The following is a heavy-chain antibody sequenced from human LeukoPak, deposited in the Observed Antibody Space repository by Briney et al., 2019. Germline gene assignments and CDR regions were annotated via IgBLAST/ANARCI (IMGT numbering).Heavy chain of an antibody. J-gene: IGHJ4*02. CDR2: IRSKAHSYAT. V-gene: IGHV3-73*01. CDR3: TSPRPGGDRYNFDY. D-gene: IGHD5-24*01. CDR1: GFTFSGSA. Sequence: GASLRLSCAASGFTFSGSAMHWVRQASGQGLEWVGRIRSKAHSYATAYDASVKGRFTMSTDDSKNTAYLHMNSLKTEDTAVYYCTSPRPGGDRYNFDYWGQGTLVTVSS.